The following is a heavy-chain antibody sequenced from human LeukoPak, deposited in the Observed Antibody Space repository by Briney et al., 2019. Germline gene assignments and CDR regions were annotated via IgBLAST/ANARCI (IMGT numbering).Heavy chain of an antibody. CDR1: GFTFTSYD. Sequence: PGGSLRLSCAASGFTFTSYDMSWVRHGPGKGLEWVSGIGGSGAGTYYADSVKGRFTIFRDNSKNTLYLQMNSLRAEDAAVYYCAKLFRTSDYWGQGTLVTVSS. CDR2: IGGSGAGT. V-gene: IGHV3-23*01. J-gene: IGHJ4*02. CDR3: AKLFRTSDY. D-gene: IGHD1-1*01.